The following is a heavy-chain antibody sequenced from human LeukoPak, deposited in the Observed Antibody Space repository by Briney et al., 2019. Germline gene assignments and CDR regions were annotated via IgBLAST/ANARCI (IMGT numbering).Heavy chain of an antibody. D-gene: IGHD6-19*01. CDR3: AKTGYSSGWYRIWDY. CDR2: ISGSGGSA. J-gene: IGHJ4*02. V-gene: IGHV3-23*01. CDR1: GFTFSSFE. Sequence: GGSLRLSCAASGFTFSSFEMSWVRQAPGKGLEWVSAISGSGGSAYYADSVKGRFTISRDNSRNSLSLQMNSLRAEETALYYCAKTGYSSGWYRIWDYWGQGTLVTVSS.